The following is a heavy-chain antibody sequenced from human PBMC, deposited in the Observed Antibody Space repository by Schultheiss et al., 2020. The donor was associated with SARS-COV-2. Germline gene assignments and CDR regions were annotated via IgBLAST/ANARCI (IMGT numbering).Heavy chain of an antibody. CDR2: IYPGDSDT. D-gene: IGHD1-26*01. CDR3: ARLSGSMRATYYYYGMDV. J-gene: IGHJ6*02. V-gene: IGHV5-51*01. CDR1: GYSFTSYW. Sequence: ESLKISCKGSGYSFTSYWIGWVRQMPGKGLEWMGIIYPGDSDTRYSPSFQGQVTISADKSISTAYLQWSSLKASDTAMYYCARLSGSMRATYYYYGMDVWGQGTTVTVSS.